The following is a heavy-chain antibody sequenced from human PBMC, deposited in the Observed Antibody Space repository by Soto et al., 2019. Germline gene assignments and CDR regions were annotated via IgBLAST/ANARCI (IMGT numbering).Heavy chain of an antibody. D-gene: IGHD3-22*01. V-gene: IGHV3-13*01. J-gene: IGHJ4*02. Sequence: GGSLRLSCAASGFTFSSYDMHWVRQAPGKGLEWVSAIGTAGDTYYPGSVKGRFTISRENAKNSLYLQMNSLRAEDTAVYYCARARRYYDSSGPIDYWGQGTLVTVSS. CDR3: ARARRYYDSSGPIDY. CDR2: IGTAGDT. CDR1: GFTFSSYD.